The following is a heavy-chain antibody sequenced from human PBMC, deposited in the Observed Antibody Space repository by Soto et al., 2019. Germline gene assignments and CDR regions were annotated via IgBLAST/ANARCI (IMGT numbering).Heavy chain of an antibody. CDR3: APGPGGGGY. CDR1: GFTVSNNY. V-gene: IGHV3-53*01. J-gene: IGHJ4*02. CDR2: IYSGGYT. Sequence: EVQLVESGGGLIQPGGSLRLSCAVSGFTVSNNYMSWVRQAPGKGLEGVSVIYSGGYTAYGDSVKGRFTISRDNSKNTISLQINGLRPHATAVYYGAPGPGGGGYWGQGTLVTVSS. D-gene: IGHD3-10*01.